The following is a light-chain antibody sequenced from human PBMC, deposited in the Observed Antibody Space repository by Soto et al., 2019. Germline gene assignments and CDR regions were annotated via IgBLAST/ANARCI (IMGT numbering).Light chain of an antibody. CDR3: QQYNNWPWT. J-gene: IGKJ1*01. V-gene: IGKV3-15*01. CDR2: GAS. CDR1: QSISDT. Sequence: EIVMTQSPVTLSVSPGGRATLSCRASQSISDTLAWYQQKPGQAPRLLIYGASQRATGFPARFSGSGSGTDFTLTISSLQSEDFAVYYCQQYNNWPWTFGQGTKVEI.